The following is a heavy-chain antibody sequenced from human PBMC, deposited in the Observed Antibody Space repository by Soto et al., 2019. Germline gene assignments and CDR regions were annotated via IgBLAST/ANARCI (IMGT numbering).Heavy chain of an antibody. J-gene: IGHJ6*02. Sequence: GGSLRLSCAASGFTFSNHDMSRVRQAPGKGLVWVSAFSGSGGSTYYAGCVKGRFTVSRDNSKNTLYLHIYSLRAEDTAVYYCAKDRRGFMDVWGRGTTVAVAS. D-gene: IGHD3-10*01. CDR3: AKDRRGFMDV. V-gene: IGHV3-23*01. CDR2: FSGSGGST. CDR1: GFTFSNHD.